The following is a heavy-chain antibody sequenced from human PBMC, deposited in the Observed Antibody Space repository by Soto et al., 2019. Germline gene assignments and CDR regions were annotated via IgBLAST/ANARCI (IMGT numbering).Heavy chain of an antibody. CDR3: EKDAITMTVVVITEDNWFDH. CDR2: ISVSGGST. J-gene: IGHJ5*02. D-gene: IGHD3-22*01. Sequence: GGSLRLSCAASGFTFSSYAMSWVRQAPGKGLEWVSAISVSGGSTYYADSVKGRFTISRENSKNTLYLQMNSLRAEDTAVYYWEKDAITMTVVVITEDNWFDHWGQGT. CDR1: GFTFSSYA. V-gene: IGHV3-23*01.